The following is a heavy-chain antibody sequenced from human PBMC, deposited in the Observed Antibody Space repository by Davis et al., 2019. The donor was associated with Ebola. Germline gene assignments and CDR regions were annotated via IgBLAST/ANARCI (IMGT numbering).Heavy chain of an antibody. CDR2: INPSGGTT. Sequence: ASVKVSCKASGYTFTGYYMHWVRQAPGQGLEWMGIINPSGGTTTYAQKFQGRVTMTRDTSTNTLYMELSSLTSGDTAVYYCARDIPVVTQNGGDYWGQGTLVTVSS. CDR3: ARDIPVVTQNGGDY. V-gene: IGHV1-46*01. J-gene: IGHJ4*02. CDR1: GYTFTGYY. D-gene: IGHD4-23*01.